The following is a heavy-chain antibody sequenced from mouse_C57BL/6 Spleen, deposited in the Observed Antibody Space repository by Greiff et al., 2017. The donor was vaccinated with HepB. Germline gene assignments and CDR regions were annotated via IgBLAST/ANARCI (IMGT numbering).Heavy chain of an antibody. CDR3: ARSYYYGRFDY. D-gene: IGHD1-1*01. Sequence: EVQLQQSGPELVKPGASVKISCKASGYSFTGYYMNWVKQSPEKSLEWIGEINPSTGGTTYNQKFKAKATLTVDKSSSTAYMQLKSLTSEDSAVYYCARSYYYGRFDYWGQGTTLTVSS. CDR1: GYSFTGYY. CDR2: INPSTGGT. J-gene: IGHJ2*01. V-gene: IGHV1-42*01.